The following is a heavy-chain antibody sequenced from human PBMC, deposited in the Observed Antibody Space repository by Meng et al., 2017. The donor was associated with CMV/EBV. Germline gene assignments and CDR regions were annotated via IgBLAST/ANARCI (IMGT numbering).Heavy chain of an antibody. CDR3: ASSESNYGSYYYGMDV. Sequence: GGSLKISCAASGFTFSSYSMNWVRQAPGKGLEWVSYISSSSSTIYYADSVKGRFTISRDNAKNSLYLQMNSLRAEDTAVYYCASSESNYGSYYYGMDVWGQGTTVTVSS. J-gene: IGHJ6*02. CDR2: ISSSSSTI. V-gene: IGHV3-48*04. CDR1: GFTFSSYS. D-gene: IGHD4-11*01.